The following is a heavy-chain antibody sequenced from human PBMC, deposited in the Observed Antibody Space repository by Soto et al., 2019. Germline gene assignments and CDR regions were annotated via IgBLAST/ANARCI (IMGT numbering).Heavy chain of an antibody. J-gene: IGHJ6*03. Sequence: GGSLRLSCAASGFTFSSYAMSWVRQAPGKGLEWVSAISGSGGSTYYADSVKGRFTISRDNSKNTLYLQMNSLRAEDTAVYYCAKDLWVGYDFWSGYDMDVWGKGTTVTVSS. CDR1: GFTFSSYA. D-gene: IGHD3-3*01. CDR2: ISGSGGST. V-gene: IGHV3-23*01. CDR3: AKDLWVGYDFWSGYDMDV.